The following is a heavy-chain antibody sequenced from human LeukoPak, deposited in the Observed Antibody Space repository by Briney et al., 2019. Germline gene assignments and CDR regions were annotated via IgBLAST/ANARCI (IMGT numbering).Heavy chain of an antibody. CDR2: IKSKTDGGTT. D-gene: IGHD2-15*01. CDR1: GFTFSNAW. Sequence: RGGPRVSCAASGFTFSNAWMSWVRQAPRKGREWVGRIKSKTDGGTTDYAAPVKGRFTISRDDSKNTLYLQMNSLKTEDTAVYYCTTDLVVLDYWGQGTLVTVSS. J-gene: IGHJ4*02. V-gene: IGHV3-15*01. CDR3: TTDLVVLDY.